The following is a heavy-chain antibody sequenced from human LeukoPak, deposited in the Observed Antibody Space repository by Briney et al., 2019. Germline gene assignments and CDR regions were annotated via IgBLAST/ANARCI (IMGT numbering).Heavy chain of an antibody. CDR3: ARDSYDSTGYPKY. V-gene: IGHV1-2*02. Sequence: ASVKVSCKASGYTFTDYYMHWVRQAPGQGLEWMGWINPNNGGTNYAQKFQGRVTMTRDTSFSTAYMELSRLRSDDTAVYYCARDSYDSTGYPKYWGQGTLVTVSS. J-gene: IGHJ4*02. CDR1: GYTFTDYY. D-gene: IGHD3-22*01. CDR2: INPNNGGT.